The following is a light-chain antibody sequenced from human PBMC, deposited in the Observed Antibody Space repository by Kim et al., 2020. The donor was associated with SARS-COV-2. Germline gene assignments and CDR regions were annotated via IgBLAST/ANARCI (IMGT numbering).Light chain of an antibody. CDR1: QGISSY. V-gene: IGKV1-9*01. J-gene: IGKJ4*01. CDR2: AAS. Sequence: DIQSTQSPSFLSASVGDRVTITCRASQGISSYLAWYQQKPGKVPKLLIYAASTLQTGVPSRFSGSGYGTEFTLTISSLQPEDFATYYCQQLHSYSLTFGGGTKVDIK. CDR3: QQLHSYSLT.